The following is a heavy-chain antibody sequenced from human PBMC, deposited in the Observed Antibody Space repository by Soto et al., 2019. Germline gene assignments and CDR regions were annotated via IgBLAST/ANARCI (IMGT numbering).Heavy chain of an antibody. CDR1: GFIFTSFG. CDR2: ISYDGIDE. V-gene: IGHV3-30*18. Sequence: QVQLVESGGGVVQPGTSLKLSCATSGFIFTSFGMHWLRQAPGKGLEWVAVISYDGIDENYADSVKGPFAISRDKSKSTVYLHMNTLRVEDRAVYYCAKDFRGMATVAPDVSWDQGTLLTVSS. D-gene: IGHD4-17*01. CDR3: AKDFRGMATVAPDVS. J-gene: IGHJ4*02.